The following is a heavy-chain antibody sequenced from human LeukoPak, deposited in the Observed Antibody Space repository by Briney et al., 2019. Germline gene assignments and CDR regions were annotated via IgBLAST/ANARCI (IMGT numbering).Heavy chain of an antibody. D-gene: IGHD4-17*01. Sequence: PGGSLRLSCAASGFTFSSYEMNWVRKAPGKGLEWVSYISSSGSTIYYADSVKGRFTISRDNAKNSLYLQMNSLRAEDTAVYYCARDNGDYGSLGYWGQGTLVTVSS. CDR2: ISSSGSTI. CDR1: GFTFSSYE. J-gene: IGHJ4*02. CDR3: ARDNGDYGSLGY. V-gene: IGHV3-48*03.